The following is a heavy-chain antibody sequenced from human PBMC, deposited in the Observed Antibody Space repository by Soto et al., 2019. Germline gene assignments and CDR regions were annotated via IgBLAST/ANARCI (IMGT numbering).Heavy chain of an antibody. J-gene: IGHJ4*02. Sequence: GGSLRLSCTASGFTFTYYAFSWVRQAPGKGLEWVSAISANGQGIYYADSVRGRFTISRDNSKNTVFLHMDSLRAEDTAVYYCAKDREYPRDQFHSWGQGTLVTVSS. D-gene: IGHD2-2*01. CDR1: GFTFTYYA. CDR3: AKDREYPRDQFHS. V-gene: IGHV3-23*01. CDR2: ISANGQGI.